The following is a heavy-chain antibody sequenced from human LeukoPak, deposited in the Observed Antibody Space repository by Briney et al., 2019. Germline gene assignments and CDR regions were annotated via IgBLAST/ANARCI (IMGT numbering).Heavy chain of an antibody. CDR3: ARAERLWSPNDY. D-gene: IGHD5-18*01. V-gene: IGHV4-39*07. CDR2: INHSGST. Sequence: SETLSLTCTVSGGSISSTSYYWGWIRQPPGTGLEWIGEINHSGSTNYNPSLKSRVTISVDTSKNQFSLKLSSVTAADTAVYYCARAERLWSPNDYWGQGTLVTVSS. J-gene: IGHJ4*02. CDR1: GGSISSTSYY.